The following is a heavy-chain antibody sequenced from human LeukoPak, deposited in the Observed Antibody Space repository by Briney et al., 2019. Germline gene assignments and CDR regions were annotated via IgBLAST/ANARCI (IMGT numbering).Heavy chain of an antibody. CDR2: INHSGST. V-gene: IGHV4-34*01. CDR3: ARLRTYYYGSGSPPAGY. D-gene: IGHD3-10*01. CDR1: GGSFSGYY. J-gene: IGHJ4*02. Sequence: SETLSLTCAVYGGSFSGYYWSWIRQPPGKGLEWIGEINHSGSTNYNPSLKSRVTISVDTSKNQFSLKPSSVTAADTAVYYCARLRTYYYGSGSPPAGYWGQGTLVTVSS.